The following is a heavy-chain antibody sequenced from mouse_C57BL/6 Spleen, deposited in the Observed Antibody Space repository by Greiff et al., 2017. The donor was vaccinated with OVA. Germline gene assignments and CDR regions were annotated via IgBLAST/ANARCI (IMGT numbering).Heavy chain of an antibody. Sequence: GGGLVQPKGSLKLSCAASGFSFNTYAMNWVRQAPGKGWEWVARIRSKSNNYATYYADSVKDRFTISRDDSKSMLYLQMNNLKTADTAMYYCVRDYYGSSYWYFGVWGTGTTVTVSS. J-gene: IGHJ1*03. CDR1: GFSFNTYA. CDR3: VRDYYGSSYWYFGV. CDR2: IRSKSNNYAT. D-gene: IGHD1-1*01. V-gene: IGHV10-1*01.